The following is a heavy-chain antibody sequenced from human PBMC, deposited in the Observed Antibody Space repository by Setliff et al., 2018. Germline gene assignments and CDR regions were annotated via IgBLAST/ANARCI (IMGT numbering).Heavy chain of an antibody. V-gene: IGHV4-59*12. J-gene: IGHJ4*02. CDR2: VYYSGTA. Sequence: SETLSLTCTVSDGSLSTYYWSWIRQPPGKGLEFIGYVYYSGTANYSPSLRSRLTISVDTSKNQISLKLSSVTAADTAVYYCARGHPPSDSSGYYYAYWGQGTLVTVPS. CDR1: DGSLSTYY. CDR3: ARGHPPSDSSGYYYAY. D-gene: IGHD3-22*01.